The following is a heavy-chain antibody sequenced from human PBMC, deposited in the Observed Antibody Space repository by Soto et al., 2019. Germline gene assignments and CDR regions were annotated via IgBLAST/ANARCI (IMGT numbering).Heavy chain of an antibody. CDR1: GYTFTGYY. D-gene: IGHD3-10*01. J-gene: IGHJ6*01. Sequence: ASVKVSCKASGYTFTGYYMHWVRQAPGQGLEWMGWINPNSGGTNYAQKFQGWVTMTRDTSISTAYMELSRLRSDDTAVYYCARTLWFGEFLYGMDVWGQGTTVTVS. V-gene: IGHV1-2*04. CDR3: ARTLWFGEFLYGMDV. CDR2: INPNSGGT.